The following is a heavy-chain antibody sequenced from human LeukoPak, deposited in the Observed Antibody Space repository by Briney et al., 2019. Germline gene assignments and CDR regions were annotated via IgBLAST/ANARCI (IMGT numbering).Heavy chain of an antibody. CDR2: ISYDGSNK. J-gene: IGHJ4*02. V-gene: IGHV3-30-3*01. CDR3: AKGGGSGRRADY. Sequence: GGSLRLSCAASGFTFSSYAMHWVRQAPGKGLEWVAVISYDGSNKYYADSVKGRFTISRDNSKNTLYLQMNSLRAEDTAVYYCAKGGGSGRRADYWGQGTLVTVSS. CDR1: GFTFSSYA. D-gene: IGHD3-10*01.